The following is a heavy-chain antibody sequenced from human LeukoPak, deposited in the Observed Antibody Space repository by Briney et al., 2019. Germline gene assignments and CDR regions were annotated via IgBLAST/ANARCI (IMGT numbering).Heavy chain of an antibody. V-gene: IGHV4-59*08. CDR2: IYYTGST. Sequence: PSETLSHTCTVSGGSISSYYWGWIRQPPGKGLEWIGYIYYTGSTNYNPSLKSRVTISVDTSKNQFSLKLSSVTAADTAVYYCARSSSGWSDFDYWGQGTLVTVSS. D-gene: IGHD6-19*01. CDR3: ARSSSGWSDFDY. CDR1: GGSISSYY. J-gene: IGHJ4*02.